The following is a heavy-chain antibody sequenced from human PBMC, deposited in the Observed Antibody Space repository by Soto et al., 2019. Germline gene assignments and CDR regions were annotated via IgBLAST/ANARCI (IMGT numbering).Heavy chain of an antibody. D-gene: IGHD1-26*01. CDR3: ARDSGSYQLDY. J-gene: IGHJ4*02. Sequence: QVQLVQSGAEVKKPGASVKVSCKASGYTFTSYAMHWVRQAPGQRHEWMGWINAGNGNTKYSQKFQGRVTITRDTSASTAHMELSSLRSEDTAVYYCARDSGSYQLDYWGQGTLVTVSS. V-gene: IGHV1-3*01. CDR1: GYTFTSYA. CDR2: INAGNGNT.